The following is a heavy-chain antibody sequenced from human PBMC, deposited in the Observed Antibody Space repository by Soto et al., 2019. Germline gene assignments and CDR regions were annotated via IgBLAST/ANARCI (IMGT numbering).Heavy chain of an antibody. Sequence: QVQLVQSGAEVKKPGASVKISCKASGYTFTRYTMNWVRQAPGQRLEWMGWINPDNGNTKSSQKFQDRVIITSDTSASTAYMDRSSLRSEDTAVYYCARGIATGQLDPWGQGTLVTVSS. CDR2: INPDNGNT. J-gene: IGHJ5*02. CDR1: GYTFTRYT. CDR3: ARGIATGQLDP. V-gene: IGHV1-3*01. D-gene: IGHD2-15*01.